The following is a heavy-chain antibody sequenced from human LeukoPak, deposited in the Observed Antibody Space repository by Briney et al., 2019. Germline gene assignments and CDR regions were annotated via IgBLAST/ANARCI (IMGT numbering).Heavy chain of an antibody. CDR2: ISASGSYT. J-gene: IGHJ4*02. V-gene: IGHV3-11*06. CDR1: GLTFGSSG. D-gene: IGHD3-10*01. CDR3: ARDLNMVRGVTRLGY. Sequence: GGSLRLSCAASGLTFGSSGTSWIRQAPGQGLEWISYISASGSYTNYADSVKGRFTISRDNAKNSLYLQMNSLRDEDTAVYYCARDLNMVRGVTRLGYWGQGTLVTVSS.